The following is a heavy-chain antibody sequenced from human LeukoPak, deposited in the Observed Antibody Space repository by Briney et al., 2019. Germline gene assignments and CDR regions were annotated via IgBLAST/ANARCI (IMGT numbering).Heavy chain of an antibody. V-gene: IGHV7-4-1*02. J-gene: IGHJ5*02. D-gene: IGHD1-26*01. CDR2: INTNTGNP. Sequence: ASVKVSCKASGYTFTSYAMNWVRQAPGQGLEWMGWINTNTGNPTYAQGFTGRFVFSLDTSVSTAYLQINSLKAEDTAVYYCARVEGGSYYNNWFDPWGQGTLVTVSS. CDR3: ARVEGGSYYNNWFDP. CDR1: GYTFTSYA.